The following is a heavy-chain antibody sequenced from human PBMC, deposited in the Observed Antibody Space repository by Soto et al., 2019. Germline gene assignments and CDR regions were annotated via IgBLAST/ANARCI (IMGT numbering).Heavy chain of an antibody. D-gene: IGHD2-15*01. CDR2: FNNVGSI. J-gene: IGHJ6*03. CDR1: GFAVSSNY. CDR3: VRDDVYCGGGRCFGVPMDV. Sequence: EVQLVESGGGVVQPGGSLRLSCAASGFAVSSNYMSWVRQPPGREPEWVALFNNVGSIYYSESVKGRFTISRDSYKNTLDLQLNSLRAEDTAVYYCVRDDVYCGGGRCFGVPMDVWGKGTTVTVSS. V-gene: IGHV3-66*01.